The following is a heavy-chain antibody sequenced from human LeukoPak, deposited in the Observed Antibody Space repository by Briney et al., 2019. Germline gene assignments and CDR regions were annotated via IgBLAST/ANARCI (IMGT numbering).Heavy chain of an antibody. CDR2: IYYSGST. Sequence: SETLSLTCTVSGGSISSYYWSWIRHPPGKGLEWIGYIYYSGSTDYNPSLKSRVTISVDTSKNQFSLKLSSATAADTAVYYCARDSYSSGWYGYWGQGTLVTVSS. V-gene: IGHV4-59*01. D-gene: IGHD6-19*01. CDR3: ARDSYSSGWYGY. CDR1: GGSISSYY. J-gene: IGHJ4*02.